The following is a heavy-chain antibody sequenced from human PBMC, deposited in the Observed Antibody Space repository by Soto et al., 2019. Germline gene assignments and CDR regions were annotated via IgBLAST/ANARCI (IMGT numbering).Heavy chain of an antibody. Sequence: SVTLSLTCSGTGASTSSYYRSWIRQPPGKRLEWIGYIYYSGSTNYNPSLTSRVDISIDTSKKQFSLKLSSVTVADTAVYHCARAGPNTQFFYYYTMDVWGQGTTV. V-gene: IGHV4-59*12. CDR1: GASTSSYY. CDR2: IYYSGST. CDR3: ARAGPNTQFFYYYTMDV. J-gene: IGHJ6*02.